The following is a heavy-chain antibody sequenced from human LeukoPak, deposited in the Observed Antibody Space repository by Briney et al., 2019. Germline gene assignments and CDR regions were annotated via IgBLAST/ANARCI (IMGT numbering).Heavy chain of an antibody. CDR2: IIPIFGTA. V-gene: IGHV1-69*05. CDR1: GGTFSSYA. J-gene: IGHJ5*02. Sequence: ASVKVSCKASGGTFSSYAISWVRQAPGQGLEWMGGIIPIFGTANYAQKFQGRVTITTDESTSTAYMELSSLRSEDTAVYYCARDRGSSWTEDWFDPWGQGTLVTVSS. CDR3: ARDRGSSWTEDWFDP. D-gene: IGHD6-13*01.